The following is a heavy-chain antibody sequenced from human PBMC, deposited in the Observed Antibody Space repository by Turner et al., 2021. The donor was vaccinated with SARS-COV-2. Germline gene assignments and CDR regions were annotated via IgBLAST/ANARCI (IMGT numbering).Heavy chain of an antibody. D-gene: IGHD3-22*01. CDR2: IGRSGKDT. CDR1: GFIFSSYA. CDR3: ARRNRETTQKAGSGSPLFYFDY. V-gene: IGHV3-23*01. Sequence: EVQLLESGGGLVQPGGSLRLSCSAPGFIFSSYAMSWVRKRPGKGLEWVSIIGRSGKDTYYADPGKGRLTISRDNSKNTLYLQMNSLRAEDTALYYCARRNRETTQKAGSGSPLFYFDYWGQGTLVTVSS. J-gene: IGHJ4*02.